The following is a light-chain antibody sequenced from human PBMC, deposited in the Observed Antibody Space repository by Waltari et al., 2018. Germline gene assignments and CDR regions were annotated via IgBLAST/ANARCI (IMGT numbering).Light chain of an antibody. Sequence: DIELTQSPDSLAVSLGERATIHCKSSQSVLYSSNNKSYLAWYQQKPGQPPKLLIYWASTRESGVPDRFSGSGSGTDFTLTISSLQAEDVAVYYCQQYYSTLWTFGQGTKVEIK. CDR1: QSVLYSSNNKSY. CDR3: QQYYSTLWT. V-gene: IGKV4-1*01. J-gene: IGKJ1*01. CDR2: WAS.